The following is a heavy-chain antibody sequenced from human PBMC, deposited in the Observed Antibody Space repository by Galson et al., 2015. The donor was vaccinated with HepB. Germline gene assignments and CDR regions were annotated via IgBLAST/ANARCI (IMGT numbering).Heavy chain of an antibody. D-gene: IGHD4-17*01. CDR1: GFTFSHYA. J-gene: IGHJ4*02. Sequence: SLRLSCAASGFTFSHYAMSWVRQAPGKGLEWVSVISGTGDSTYYADSVKGRFTISRDNSRNTLYLQMNSLRAEDTAVYYCAKDHWDGDFRLTFDSWGQGTLVTVSS. CDR3: AKDHWDGDFRLTFDS. V-gene: IGHV3-23*01. CDR2: ISGTGDST.